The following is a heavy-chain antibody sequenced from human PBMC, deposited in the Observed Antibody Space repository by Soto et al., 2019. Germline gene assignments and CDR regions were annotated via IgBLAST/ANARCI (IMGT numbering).Heavy chain of an antibody. CDR1: GFTFSSYS. J-gene: IGHJ4*02. CDR3: AREYGITGTTFDY. V-gene: IGHV3-30-3*01. Sequence: QVQLVESGGGVVQPGRSLRLSCVASGFTFSSYSMHWVRQAPGKGLEWVAVISYDGSNKYYADSVKGRFTISRDNSKNTLYLQMNSLRAEDTAVYYCAREYGITGTTFDYWGQGTLVTVSS. D-gene: IGHD1-7*01. CDR2: ISYDGSNK.